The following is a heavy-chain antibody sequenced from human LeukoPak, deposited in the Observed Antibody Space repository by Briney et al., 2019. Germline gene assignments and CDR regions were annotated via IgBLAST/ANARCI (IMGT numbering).Heavy chain of an antibody. CDR2: ITNGGTT. CDR1: GDSITSRGFY. CDR3: ARDNILTSSPDAFDF. Sequence: PSQTLSLTCNVSGDSITSRGFYWSWLRHLPRGGLECLGHITNGGTTSYHPSLKRRLTIERDTSKNQFSLGFTFATAADTAIYYCARDNILTSSPDAFDFWGQGTLVTVSS. D-gene: IGHD3-9*01. V-gene: IGHV4-31*03. J-gene: IGHJ3*01.